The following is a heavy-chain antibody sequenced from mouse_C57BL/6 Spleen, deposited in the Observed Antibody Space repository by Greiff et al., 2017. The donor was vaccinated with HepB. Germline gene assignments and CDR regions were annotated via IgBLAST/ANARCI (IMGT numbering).Heavy chain of an antibody. Sequence: EVKLVESGPELVKPGASVKISCKASGYSFTDYNMNWVKQSNGKSLEWIGVINPNYGTTSYNQKFKGKATLTVDQSSSTAYMKLNSLTSEDSAVYYCAWYGSSYYYAMDYWGQGTSVTVSS. CDR2: INPNYGTT. J-gene: IGHJ4*01. D-gene: IGHD1-1*01. CDR3: AWYGSSYYYAMDY. CDR1: GYSFTDYN. V-gene: IGHV1-39*01.